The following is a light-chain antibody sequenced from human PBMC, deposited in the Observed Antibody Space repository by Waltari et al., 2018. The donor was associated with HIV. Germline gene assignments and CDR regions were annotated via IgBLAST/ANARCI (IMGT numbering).Light chain of an antibody. Sequence: QSVLTQPPSASGTPGQRVTISCSGSSSNTGSNTVNWYQQLPGTAPKRLIYSNNQRPSGVPDRFSGSKSGTSASLAISGLLSEDEADYSCAAWDDSLNGYVFGTGTKVTVL. CDR1: SSNTGSNT. J-gene: IGLJ1*01. CDR3: AAWDDSLNGYV. CDR2: SNN. V-gene: IGLV1-44*01.